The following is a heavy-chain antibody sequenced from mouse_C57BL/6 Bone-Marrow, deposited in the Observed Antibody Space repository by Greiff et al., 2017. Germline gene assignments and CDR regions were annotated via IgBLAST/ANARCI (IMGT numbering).Heavy chain of an antibody. CDR3: TRSDDNSFYYAMDY. V-gene: IGHV1-18*01. CDR1: GYTFTDYN. D-gene: IGHD3-1*01. Sequence: EVQLQQSGPELVKPGASVKIPCKASGYTFTDYNMDWVKQSHGKSLEWIGDINPNNGGTIYNQKFKGKATLTVDKSSSTAYMELRSLTSEDTAVYCGTRSDDNSFYYAMDYWGQGTSVTVSS. J-gene: IGHJ4*01. CDR2: INPNNGGT.